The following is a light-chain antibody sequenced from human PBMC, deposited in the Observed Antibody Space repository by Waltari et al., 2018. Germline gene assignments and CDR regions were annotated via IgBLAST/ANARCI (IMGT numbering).Light chain of an antibody. J-gene: IGKJ1*01. Sequence: IQMTQSPSSLSASVGDRVTITCRASQDIKNDLGWYQKKPGKAPKLLISKASSLESGVPSRFSGSGSGTEFTLTITSLQPDDFATYYCHQYYSYRGTFGQGTKVEIK. CDR2: KAS. V-gene: IGKV1-5*03. CDR3: HQYYSYRGT. CDR1: QDIKND.